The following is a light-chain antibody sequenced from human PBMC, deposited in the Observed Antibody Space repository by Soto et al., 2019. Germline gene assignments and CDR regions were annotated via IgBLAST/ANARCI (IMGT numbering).Light chain of an antibody. CDR3: QQYNSYSYT. J-gene: IGKJ2*01. Sequence: DIQMTQSPSTLSASVGDRATITCRASQSISIWLAWYQQKTGKAPKLLIYDASSLESGVPSRFSGSGSGTEFTLTISSLQPDDFATYYCQQYNSYSYTFGQGTKLEIK. CDR1: QSISIW. V-gene: IGKV1-5*01. CDR2: DAS.